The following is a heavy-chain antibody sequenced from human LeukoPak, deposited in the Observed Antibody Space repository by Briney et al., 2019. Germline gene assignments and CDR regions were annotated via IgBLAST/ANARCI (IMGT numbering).Heavy chain of an antibody. Sequence: ASVRVCCKASGYIFTSYYMHWVREAPGHGLEWMGIINPSGGSTSYAQKFQGIVTMTRDTSTSTVYMELSSLRSEDTAVYYCARADSGSYYRDYFDYWAREPWSPSPQ. J-gene: IGHJ4*02. CDR2: INPSGGST. D-gene: IGHD1-26*01. CDR3: ARADSGSYYRDYFDY. V-gene: IGHV1-46*01. CDR1: GYIFTSYY.